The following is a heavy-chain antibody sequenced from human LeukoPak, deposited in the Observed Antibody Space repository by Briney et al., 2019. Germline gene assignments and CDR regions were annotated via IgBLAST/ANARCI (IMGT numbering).Heavy chain of an antibody. Sequence: GGSLRLSCAASGFTFSTYTINWVRQAPGKGLEWVSSISSSSSYIYYADSVKGRFTISRDNAKNSLYLQMNSLRAEDTAVYYCARGPWYYDSSGYGWFDPWGQGTLVTVSS. D-gene: IGHD3-22*01. CDR3: ARGPWYYDSSGYGWFDP. CDR1: GFTFSTYT. V-gene: IGHV3-21*04. J-gene: IGHJ5*02. CDR2: ISSSSSYI.